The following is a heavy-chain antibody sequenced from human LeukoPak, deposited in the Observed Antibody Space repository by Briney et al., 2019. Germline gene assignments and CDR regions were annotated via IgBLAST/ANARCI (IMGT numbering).Heavy chain of an antibody. Sequence: ASVKVSFTASGYTFTIYDINWVRQASGQGLEWMGWMNPNSGNTGYAQNFQGRVTMTRNTSISTAYMELSSLRSEDTAMYYCARGRDSGAYYSFDYWGQGTLVTVSS. CDR3: ARGRDSGAYYSFDY. D-gene: IGHD3-22*01. CDR1: GYTFTIYD. V-gene: IGHV1-8*01. J-gene: IGHJ4*02. CDR2: MNPNSGNT.